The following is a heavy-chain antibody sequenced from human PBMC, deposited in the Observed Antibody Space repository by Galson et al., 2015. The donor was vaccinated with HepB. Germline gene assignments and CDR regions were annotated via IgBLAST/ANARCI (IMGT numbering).Heavy chain of an antibody. J-gene: IGHJ4*02. V-gene: IGHV3-30*04. CDR3: AKRLTVDRYDYVWGSPSDY. Sequence: SLRLSCAVSGFRFSSYAMHWVRQAPGKGLEWVAVLSYDGSNKYYADSVKGRFTISRDNSKNTLYLQMNSLRAEDTAVYYCAKRLTVDRYDYVWGSPSDYWGQGTLVTVSS. CDR2: LSYDGSNK. D-gene: IGHD3-16*01. CDR1: GFRFSSYA.